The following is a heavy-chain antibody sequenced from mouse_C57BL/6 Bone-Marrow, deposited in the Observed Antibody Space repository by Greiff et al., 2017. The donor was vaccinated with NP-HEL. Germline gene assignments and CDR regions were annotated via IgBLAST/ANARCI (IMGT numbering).Heavy chain of an antibody. J-gene: IGHJ4*01. D-gene: IGHD1-1*01. CDR2: FHPYNDDT. CDR1: GYTFTTYP. V-gene: IGHV1-47*01. CDR3: ARRYSSHYAMDY. Sequence: VNVVESGAELVKPGASVKMSCKASGYTFTTYPIEWMKQNHGKSLEWIGNFHPYNDDTKYNEKFKGKATLTVEKSSSTVYLELSRLTSDDSAVYYCARRYSSHYAMDYWGQGTSVTVSS.